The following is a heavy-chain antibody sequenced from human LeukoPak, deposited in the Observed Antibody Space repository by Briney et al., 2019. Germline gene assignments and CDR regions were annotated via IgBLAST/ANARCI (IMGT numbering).Heavy chain of an antibody. CDR3: AKDIDVGYCSGGSCYPPSSYGMDV. D-gene: IGHD2-15*01. Sequence: PGGSLRLSCAASGFTFDDYAMHWVRQAPGKGLEWVSGISWNSGSIGYADSVKGRFTISRDNAKNSLYLQMNSPRAEDTALYYCAKDIDVGYCSGGSCYPPSSYGMDVWGQGTTVTVSS. J-gene: IGHJ6*02. V-gene: IGHV3-9*01. CDR1: GFTFDDYA. CDR2: ISWNSGSI.